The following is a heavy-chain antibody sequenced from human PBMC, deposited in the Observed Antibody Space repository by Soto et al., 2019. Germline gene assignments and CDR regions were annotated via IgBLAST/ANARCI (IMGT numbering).Heavy chain of an antibody. D-gene: IGHD1-26*01. J-gene: IGHJ4*02. V-gene: IGHV3-23*01. CDR3: AKSVGATSHLLRFPANY. Sequence: HPGGSLRLSCAASGFTFSSYAMSWVRQAPGKGLEWVSAISGSGGSTYYAGSVKGRFTISRDNSKNTLYLQMNSLRAEDTAVYYCAKSVGATSHLLRFPANYWGQGTLVTVSS. CDR1: GFTFSSYA. CDR2: ISGSGGST.